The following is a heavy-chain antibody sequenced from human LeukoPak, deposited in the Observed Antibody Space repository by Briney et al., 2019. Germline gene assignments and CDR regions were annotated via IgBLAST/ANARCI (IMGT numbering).Heavy chain of an antibody. CDR1: GFTFSGSA. D-gene: IGHD6-6*01. CDR3: TIQYSSSSDGPRDY. V-gene: IGHV3-73*01. CDR2: IRSKANSYVT. J-gene: IGHJ4*02. Sequence: GGSLRLSCAASGFTFSGSAMHWVRQASGKGLEWVGRIRSKANSYVTAYAASVKGRFTISRDDSKNTAYLQMNSLKTEDTAVYYCTIQYSSSSDGPRDYWGQGTLVTVSS.